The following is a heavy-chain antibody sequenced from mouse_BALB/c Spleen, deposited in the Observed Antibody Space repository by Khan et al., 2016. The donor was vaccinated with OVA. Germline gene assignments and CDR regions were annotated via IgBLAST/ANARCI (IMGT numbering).Heavy chain of an antibody. Sequence: EVELVESGGDLVKPGGSLKLSCAASGFTFSTYGMSWVRQAPDKRLEWVATVSTGGSYTSYPDSVKGRFTISRDNAKNTLYLQMSGLRSEDTAMFYWTRLAYYYDSEGFAYWGQGTLVTVSA. CDR1: GFTFSTYG. D-gene: IGHD1-1*01. J-gene: IGHJ3*01. CDR2: VSTGGSYT. CDR3: TRLAYYYDSEGFAY. V-gene: IGHV5-6*01.